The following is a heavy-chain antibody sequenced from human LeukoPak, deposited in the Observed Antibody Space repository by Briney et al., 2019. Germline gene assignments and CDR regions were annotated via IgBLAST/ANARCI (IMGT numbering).Heavy chain of an antibody. V-gene: IGHV4-39*07. J-gene: IGHJ5*02. CDR2: IYYSGST. D-gene: IGHD2-2*01. CDR3: ARDPQYQGNNWFDP. CDR1: GGSISSSSYY. Sequence: PSETLSLTCTVSGGSISSSSYYWGWIRQPPGKGLEWIGSIYYSGSTYYNPSLKSRVTISVDTSKNQFSLKLSSVTAADTAAYYCARDPQYQGNNWFDPWGQGTLVTVSS.